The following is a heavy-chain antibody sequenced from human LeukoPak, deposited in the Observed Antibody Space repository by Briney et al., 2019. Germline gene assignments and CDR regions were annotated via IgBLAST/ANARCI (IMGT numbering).Heavy chain of an antibody. J-gene: IGHJ4*02. CDR3: ARGNPTSYSDILYYFDY. Sequence: ASVKVSCKASGYTFTNYYMQWVRQAPGQGLEWMGIINPSGGSTSYAREFQGRVTMTRDTSTTTVYMELSSLRSEDTAVYFCARGNPTSYSDILYYFDYWGQGTLVTVSS. D-gene: IGHD4-17*01. V-gene: IGHV1-46*01. CDR2: INPSGGST. CDR1: GYTFTNYY.